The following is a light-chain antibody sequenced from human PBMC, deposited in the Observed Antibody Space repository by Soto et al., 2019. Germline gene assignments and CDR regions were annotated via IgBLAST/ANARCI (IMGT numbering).Light chain of an antibody. Sequence: QSALTQPPSASGSPGQSVTISCTGTSSDVGGYKYVSWYQQHPGKAPKLMIYEVNKRPSGVPDRFSGSKSGNTASLTVSGLQAEDEADYYCSSFAGGDIVLFGGGTQLTVL. CDR2: EVN. J-gene: IGLJ2*01. V-gene: IGLV2-8*01. CDR1: SSDVGGYKY. CDR3: SSFAGGDIVL.